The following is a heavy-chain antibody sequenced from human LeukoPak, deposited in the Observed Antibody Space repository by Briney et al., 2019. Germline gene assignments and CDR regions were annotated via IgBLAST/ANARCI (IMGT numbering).Heavy chain of an antibody. CDR1: GGSFSGYY. D-gene: IGHD3-3*01. V-gene: IGHV4-34*01. J-gene: IGHJ6*03. CDR2: INHSGST. CDR3: ARRRYDFWSGYSRWYYMDV. Sequence: SETLSLTCAVYGGSFSGYYWSWIRQPPGKGLEWIGEINHSGSTNYNPSLKSRVTISVDTSKNQFSLKLSSVTAADTAAYYCARRRYDFWSGYSRWYYMDVWGKGTTVTVSS.